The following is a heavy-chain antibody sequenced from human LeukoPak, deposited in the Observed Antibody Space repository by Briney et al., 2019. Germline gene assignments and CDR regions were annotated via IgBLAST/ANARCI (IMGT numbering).Heavy chain of an antibody. CDR2: ISAYNGNT. D-gene: IGHD2-15*01. Sequence: ASVKVSCKASGGTFSSYAISWVRQAPGQGLEWMGWISAYNGNTNYAQKLQGRVTMTTDTSTSTAYMELRSLRSDDTAVYYCARGYCSGGSCYPSDYWGQGTLVTVSS. V-gene: IGHV1-18*01. J-gene: IGHJ4*02. CDR3: ARGYCSGGSCYPSDY. CDR1: GGTFSSYA.